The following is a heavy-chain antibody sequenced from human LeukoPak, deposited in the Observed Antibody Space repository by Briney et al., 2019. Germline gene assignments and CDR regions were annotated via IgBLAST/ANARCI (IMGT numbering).Heavy chain of an antibody. CDR2: IDHSGST. J-gene: IGHJ4*02. CDR3: ARSVFSYCSSASCYKDY. D-gene: IGHD2-2*02. CDR1: GGSLNSGGYY. Sequence: SQTLSLTCTVSGGSLNSGGYYWSWIRQPPGKGLEGIGYIDHSGSTSYNPSLKSRVTISSDKSKNQFSLKLSSVTAADTAVYFCARSVFSYCSSASCYKDYWGQGTLVTVSS. V-gene: IGHV4-30-2*01.